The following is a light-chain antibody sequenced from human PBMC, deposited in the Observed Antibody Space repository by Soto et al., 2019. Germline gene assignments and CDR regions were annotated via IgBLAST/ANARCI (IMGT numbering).Light chain of an antibody. CDR2: EVS. CDR1: SSDVGGYNY. Sequence: QSALTQPASVSGSPGQSITISCTGTSSDVGGYNYVSWYQLHPGKAPKLMIYEVSNRPSEVSNRFSGPKSGNTASLTISGLQAEDEADYYCSSYTSSSTLVFRTGTKLTVL. CDR3: SSYTSSSTLV. V-gene: IGLV2-14*01. J-gene: IGLJ1*01.